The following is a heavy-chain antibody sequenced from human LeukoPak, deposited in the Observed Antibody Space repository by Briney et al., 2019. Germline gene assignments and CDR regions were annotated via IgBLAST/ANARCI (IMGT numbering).Heavy chain of an antibody. CDR3: AREEVITMIVVDRGGWLDP. D-gene: IGHD3-22*01. J-gene: IGHJ5*02. CDR1: GGSISSYY. Sequence: SETLSLTCTVSGGSISSYYWSWIRQPAGKGLEWIGRIYTSGSTNYNPSLKSRVTMSVDTSKNQFSLKLSSVTAADTAVYYCAREEVITMIVVDRGGWLDPWGQGTLVTVSS. V-gene: IGHV4-4*07. CDR2: IYTSGST.